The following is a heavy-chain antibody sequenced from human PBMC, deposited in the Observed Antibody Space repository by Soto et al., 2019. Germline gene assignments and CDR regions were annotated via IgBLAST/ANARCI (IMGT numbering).Heavy chain of an antibody. D-gene: IGHD3-10*01. J-gene: IGHJ4*02. CDR1: GGSFSGYY. CDR2: INHSGST. Sequence: QVQLQQWGAGLLKPSETLSLTCAVYGGSFSGYYWSWIRQPPGKGLEWIGEINHSGSTNYNPSLKGRVTISVDTSKNQFSLKLSSVTAADTAVYYCARGPLYMVRGVIALYYFDYWGQGTLVTVSS. CDR3: ARGPLYMVRGVIALYYFDY. V-gene: IGHV4-34*01.